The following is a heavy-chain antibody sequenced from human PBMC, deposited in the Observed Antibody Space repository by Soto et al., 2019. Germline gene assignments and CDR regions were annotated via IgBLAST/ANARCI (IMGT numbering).Heavy chain of an antibody. CDR2: ISHDESDK. J-gene: IGHJ6*02. CDR1: GFIFSGYG. V-gene: IGHV3-30*18. Sequence: QVQLVESGGGVVQPGTSLRLSCAASGFIFSGYGMHWVRQAPGKGLEWVAAISHDESDKDYADSVKGRFTISRDNSKNTLYLHMNSLRDEDTAVYYCANDPRMIAFFGLDVWGQGTTVVVSS. CDR3: ANDPRMIAFFGLDV. D-gene: IGHD2-21*01.